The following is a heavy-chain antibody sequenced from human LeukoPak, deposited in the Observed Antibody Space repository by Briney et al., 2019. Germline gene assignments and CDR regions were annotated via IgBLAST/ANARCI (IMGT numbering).Heavy chain of an antibody. V-gene: IGHV5-51*01. Sequence: GESLKISCKGSGYSFSSYWIGWVRQMPGKGLEWMGIIYPGDSDTRYSPSFQGQVTISADKSISTAYLQWSSLRSEDTAVYYCARETTTVTIGPGDAFDIWGQGTMVTVSS. J-gene: IGHJ3*02. CDR3: ARETTTVTIGPGDAFDI. CDR1: GYSFSSYW. D-gene: IGHD4-11*01. CDR2: IYPGDSDT.